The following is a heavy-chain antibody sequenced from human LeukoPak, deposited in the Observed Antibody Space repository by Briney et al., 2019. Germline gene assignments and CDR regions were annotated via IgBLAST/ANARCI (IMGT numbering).Heavy chain of an antibody. CDR2: ISSSSSYI. Sequence: GGSLRLSCAASGFTFSSYSMNWLRQAPGKGLEWVSSISSSSSYIYYADSVKGRFTISRDNAKNSLYLQMNSLRAEDTAVYYCVRVRAGIQLWVKPADYWGQGTLVTVSS. V-gene: IGHV3-21*01. CDR3: VRVRAGIQLWVKPADY. CDR1: GFTFSSYS. D-gene: IGHD5-18*01. J-gene: IGHJ4*02.